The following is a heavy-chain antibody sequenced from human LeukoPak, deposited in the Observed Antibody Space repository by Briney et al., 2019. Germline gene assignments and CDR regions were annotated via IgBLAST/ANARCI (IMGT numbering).Heavy chain of an antibody. V-gene: IGHV3-74*01. Sequence: GGSLCPSCAASGFTFSSFSLHRVCQGPRKGLEWVARINPDGSNTAYADSVKGRFSISRDNAKNTVFLQMNSLGADDTAVYYCVRKGESSGLDYWGQRWLLTVSS. CDR3: VRKGESSGLDY. CDR1: GFTFSSFS. CDR2: INPDGSNT. J-gene: IGHJ4*02.